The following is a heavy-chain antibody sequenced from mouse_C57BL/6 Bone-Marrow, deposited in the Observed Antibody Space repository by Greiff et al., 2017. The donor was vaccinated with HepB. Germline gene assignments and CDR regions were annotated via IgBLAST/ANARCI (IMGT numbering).Heavy chain of an antibody. CDR3: AREVGWYFDV. D-gene: IGHD1-3*01. Sequence: EVQGVESAGGLVQPGSSMKLSCTASGFTFSDYYMAWVRQVPEKGLEWVANINYDGSSTYYLDSLKSRFIISRDNAKNILYLQMSSLKSEDTATYYCAREVGWYFDVWGTGTTVTVSS. J-gene: IGHJ1*03. V-gene: IGHV5-16*01. CDR2: INYDGSST. CDR1: GFTFSDYY.